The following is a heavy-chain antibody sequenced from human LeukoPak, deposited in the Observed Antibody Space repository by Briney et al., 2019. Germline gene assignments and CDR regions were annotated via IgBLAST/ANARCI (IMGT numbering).Heavy chain of an antibody. V-gene: IGHV3-23*01. D-gene: IGHD3-22*01. CDR2: ISGSGGST. Sequence: QPGGSLRLSCAASGFTFSSYAMSWVRQAPGKGLEWVSAISGSGGSTYYADSVKGRFTISRDNSKDTLYLQMNSLRAEDTAVYYCAKKKGSGYYYAFDYWGQGTLVTVSS. CDR3: AKKKGSGYYYAFDY. CDR1: GFTFSSYA. J-gene: IGHJ4*02.